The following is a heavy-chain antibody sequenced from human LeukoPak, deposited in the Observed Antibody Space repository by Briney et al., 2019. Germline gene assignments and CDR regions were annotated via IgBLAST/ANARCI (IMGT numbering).Heavy chain of an antibody. Sequence: ASVKVSCKASGYTFTGYYMHWVRQAPGQGLEWMGWINPNSGGTNYAQKFQGRVTMTRDTSISTAYMELSRLRSDDTAVYYCARDGVDTAMVTALGADYWGQGTLVTVSS. CDR3: ARDGVDTAMVTALGADY. V-gene: IGHV1-2*02. CDR2: INPNSGGT. J-gene: IGHJ4*02. D-gene: IGHD5-18*01. CDR1: GYTFTGYY.